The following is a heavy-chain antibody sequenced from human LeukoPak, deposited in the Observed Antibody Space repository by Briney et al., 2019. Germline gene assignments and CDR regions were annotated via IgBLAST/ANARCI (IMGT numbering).Heavy chain of an antibody. Sequence: GGSLRLSCAASGFTFSSYWMSWVRQAPGKGLEWVANIKQDGGETYYVDSVKGRFTISGDNSKNTLYLQMDSLRAEDTAVYYCARDTNVQGYSYAQENFEYWGQGNLVTVSS. CDR2: IKQDGGET. D-gene: IGHD5-18*01. CDR3: ARDTNVQGYSYAQENFEY. V-gene: IGHV3-7*01. J-gene: IGHJ4*02. CDR1: GFTFSSYW.